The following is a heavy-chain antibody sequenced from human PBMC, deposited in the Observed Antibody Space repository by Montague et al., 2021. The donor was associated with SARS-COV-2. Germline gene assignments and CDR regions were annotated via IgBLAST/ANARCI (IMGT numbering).Heavy chain of an antibody. D-gene: IGHD6-13*01. CDR1: GGSITSNSYY. Sequence: SETLSLTCTASGGSITSNSYYWGFVRQPPGKGLEWIGSIYYSGNTYYNPSLESRVTISVDTSKNQFSLKVRSVTAADTAVYYCARDLSSSWSYWFDPWGQGTLVTVSS. CDR3: ARDLSSSWSYWFDP. J-gene: IGHJ5*02. CDR2: IYYSGNT. V-gene: IGHV4-39*02.